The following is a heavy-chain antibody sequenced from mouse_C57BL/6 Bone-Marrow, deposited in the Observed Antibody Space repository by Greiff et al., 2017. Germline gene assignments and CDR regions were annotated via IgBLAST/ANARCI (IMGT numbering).Heavy chain of an antibody. CDR3: ARRDYEWVAY. V-gene: IGHV5-6*02. D-gene: IGHD2-4*01. Sequence: DVKLVESGGDLVKPGGSLKLSCAASGFTFSSYGMSWVRQTPDKRLEWVATISSGGSYTYYPDSVKGRFTISRDNAKNTLYLQMSSLKSEDTAMYYCARRDYEWVAYWGQGTLVTVSA. CDR2: ISSGGSYT. J-gene: IGHJ3*01. CDR1: GFTFSSYG.